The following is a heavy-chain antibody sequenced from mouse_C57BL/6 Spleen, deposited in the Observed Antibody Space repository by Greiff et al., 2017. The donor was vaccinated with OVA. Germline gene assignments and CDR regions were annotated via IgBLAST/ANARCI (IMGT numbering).Heavy chain of an antibody. V-gene: IGHV5-9*01. CDR3: AREGFYYGSSYGYFDV. J-gene: IGHJ1*03. CDR2: ISGGGGNT. D-gene: IGHD1-1*01. Sequence: EVKLVESGGGLVKPGGSLKLSCAASGFTFSSYTMSWVRQTPEKRLEWVATISGGGGNTYYPDSVKGRFTISRDNAKNTLYLQMSSLRSEDTALYYCAREGFYYGSSYGYFDVWGTGTTVTVSS. CDR1: GFTFSSYT.